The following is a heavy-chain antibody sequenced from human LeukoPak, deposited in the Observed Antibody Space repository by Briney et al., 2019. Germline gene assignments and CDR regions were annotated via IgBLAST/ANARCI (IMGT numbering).Heavy chain of an antibody. CDR1: GFTFSSYW. V-gene: IGHV3-7*01. D-gene: IGHD1-26*01. Sequence: GGSLRLSCAASGFTFSSYWMSWVRQAPGKGLEWVANIKQDGSEKYYVDSVKGRFTISRDNAKNSLYLQMNSLRAEDTAVYYCARGIVGATPYYYYYYMDVWGKGTTVTISS. CDR2: IKQDGSEK. CDR3: ARGIVGATPYYYYYYMDV. J-gene: IGHJ6*03.